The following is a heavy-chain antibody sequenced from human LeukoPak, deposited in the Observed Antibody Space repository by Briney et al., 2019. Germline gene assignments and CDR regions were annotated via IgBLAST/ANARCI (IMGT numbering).Heavy chain of an antibody. J-gene: IGHJ5*02. CDR1: GFTFSSYA. Sequence: PGGSLRLSCAASGFTFSSYAMSWVRQAPEKGLEWVSALSGSSGRTYYADSVKGRFTISRDNSKNTLYRQMNSLRAEDTAVYYCAKILLYGEWFDPWGQGTLVTVSS. D-gene: IGHD4-4*01. CDR2: LSGSSGRT. CDR3: AKILLYGEWFDP. V-gene: IGHV3-23*01.